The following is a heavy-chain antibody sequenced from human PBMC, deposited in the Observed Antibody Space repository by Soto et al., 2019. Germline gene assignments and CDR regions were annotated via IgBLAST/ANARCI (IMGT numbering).Heavy chain of an antibody. J-gene: IGHJ5*02. CDR2: IYTDGTT. CDR3: ASVQGWNDKGWFDP. CDR1: GFTVSSNY. D-gene: IGHD1-1*01. Sequence: EVQLVESGGGLVQPGGSLRLSCAASGFTVSSNYMTWVRQAPGKGLDWVSLIYTDGTTYYADSVKGRFIISRDNSKNTLYLQMNSLRAEDTAVYYCASVQGWNDKGWFDPWGQGTLVTVSS. V-gene: IGHV3-66*01.